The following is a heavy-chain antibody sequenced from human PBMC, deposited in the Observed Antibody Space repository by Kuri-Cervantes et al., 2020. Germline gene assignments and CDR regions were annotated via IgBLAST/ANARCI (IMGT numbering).Heavy chain of an antibody. Sequence: ASVKVSCKASGYTFTSYYMHWVRQAPGQGLEWMGIINPSGGSTDYAQKFQGRVTITADESTSTAYMELSSLRSEDTAVHYCAREGVGANDYWGQGTLVTVSS. CDR1: GYTFTSYY. V-gene: IGHV1-46*01. J-gene: IGHJ4*02. CDR2: INPSGGST. D-gene: IGHD1-26*01. CDR3: AREGVGANDY.